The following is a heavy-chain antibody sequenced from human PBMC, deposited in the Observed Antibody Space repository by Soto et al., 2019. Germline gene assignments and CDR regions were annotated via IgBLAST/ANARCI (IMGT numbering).Heavy chain of an antibody. D-gene: IGHD1-26*01. J-gene: IGHJ6*02. CDR2: IGSAGDT. V-gene: IGHV3-13*01. CDR1: GITFGSFD. Sequence: PGGSLRLSCVASGITFGSFDFHWVRQGRGKGLEWVSTIGSAGDTYYSASVRGRFTVSRENAKNSLYLQMNGVRAGDTAAYFCARGELPFYYYGMDVWGQGTTVTVSS. CDR3: ARGELPFYYYGMDV.